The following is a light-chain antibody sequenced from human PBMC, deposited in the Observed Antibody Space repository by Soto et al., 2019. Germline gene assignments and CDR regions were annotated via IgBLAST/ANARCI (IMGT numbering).Light chain of an antibody. CDR2: GAS. J-gene: IGKJ1*01. CDR3: QQYDSSWT. V-gene: IGKV3-20*01. Sequence: EIVLTQSPGTLSLSPGERATLSCWASQSVSNRYLAWYQQKPGQAPRLLIYGASSRATGIPDRFSVSGSGTDFTLTISRLEPEDFAVYYCQQYDSSWTFGQGTKVEIK. CDR1: QSVSNRY.